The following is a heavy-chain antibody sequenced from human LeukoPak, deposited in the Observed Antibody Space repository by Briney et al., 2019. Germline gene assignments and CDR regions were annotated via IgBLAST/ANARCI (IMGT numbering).Heavy chain of an antibody. CDR1: GGSISGSSYY. CDR2: IYYSGIT. V-gene: IGHV4-39*07. D-gene: IGHD1-26*01. CDR3: ARDGWESGDY. Sequence: SETLSLTCTVSGGSISGSSYYWGWIRQAPGKGLEWIWSIYYSGITHYNASLKSRVTISVDISTNQFSLRLSSVTAADTAVYYCARDGWESGDYWGQGTLVTVSS. J-gene: IGHJ4*02.